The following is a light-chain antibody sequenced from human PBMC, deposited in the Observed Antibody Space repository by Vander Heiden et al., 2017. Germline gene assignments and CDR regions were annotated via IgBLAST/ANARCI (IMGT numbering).Light chain of an antibody. CDR1: SNNVGNQG. J-gene: IGLJ2*01. CDR3: SAWDTSLSARL. V-gene: IGLV10-54*04. CDR2: TNN. Sequence: QAGLTQPPSVSKGLRQTATLTCTGNSNNVGNQGAAWLQQHQGHHPKLLSYTNNNRPSGISERFSASTSGDTASLTITGLQPEDEADYYCSAWDTSLSARLFGGGTRLTVL.